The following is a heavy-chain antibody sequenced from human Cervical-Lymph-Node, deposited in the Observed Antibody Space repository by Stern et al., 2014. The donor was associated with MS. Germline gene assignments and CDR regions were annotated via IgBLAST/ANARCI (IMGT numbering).Heavy chain of an antibody. CDR2: IYTSGST. J-gene: IGHJ5*02. Sequence: QLQLQESGPGLVKPSQTLSLTCTVSGGSISSGSYYWSWIRQPAGKGLEWIGRIYTSGSTNYNPSLKRRVTISVETRKKQFSLKLSSVTAADTAVYYCARESYYGSGSSRWFDPWGQGTLVTVSS. D-gene: IGHD3-10*01. CDR3: ARESYYGSGSSRWFDP. V-gene: IGHV4-61*02. CDR1: GGSISSGSYY.